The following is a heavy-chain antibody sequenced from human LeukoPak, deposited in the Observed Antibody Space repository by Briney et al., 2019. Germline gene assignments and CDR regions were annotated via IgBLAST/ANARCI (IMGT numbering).Heavy chain of an antibody. J-gene: IGHJ4*02. CDR2: ISGSAGST. D-gene: IGHD2-2*02. CDR1: GFTFSSYA. V-gene: IGHV3-23*01. Sequence: PGGSLRLSCAAPGFTFSSYAMSWVRQAPGKGLEWVSAISGSAGSTFYADSMKGRFTISRDNSKNTLYLQMTSLRAEDTAVYYCAKGYCASATCYSRFDYWGQGTLVTVSS. CDR3: AKGYCASATCYSRFDY.